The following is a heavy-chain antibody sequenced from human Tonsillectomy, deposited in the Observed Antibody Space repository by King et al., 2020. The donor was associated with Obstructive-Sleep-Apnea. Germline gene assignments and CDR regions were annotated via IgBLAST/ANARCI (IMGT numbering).Heavy chain of an antibody. V-gene: IGHV4-4*02. D-gene: IGHD5-12*01. CDR3: ARTSGYERGNWFDP. CDR1: GVSISSSAW. Sequence: VQLQESGPGLVRPSGTLSLTCAVSGVSISSSAWWSWVRQSPGKGLEWIGEIYHSGSTNYNPSLKSRVTISVDMSKNHFFLSLTSVTAADTAIYYCARTSGYERGNWFDPWGQGTLVTVSS. J-gene: IGHJ5*02. CDR2: IYHSGST.